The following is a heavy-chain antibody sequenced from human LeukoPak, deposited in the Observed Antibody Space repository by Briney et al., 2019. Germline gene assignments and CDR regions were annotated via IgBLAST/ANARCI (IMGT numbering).Heavy chain of an antibody. CDR1: GFTFSSYS. V-gene: IGHV3-53*01. Sequence: PGGSLRLSCAASGFTFSSYSMNSVRQAPGKGLEWVSIIYSGGSTYDADSVKGRFTISRDISKNTLHLQMNSLRAEDTAVYYCARLGYYDALTDILDDFWGQGTLVTVSS. J-gene: IGHJ4*02. D-gene: IGHD3-9*01. CDR3: ARLGYYDALTDILDDF. CDR2: IYSGGST.